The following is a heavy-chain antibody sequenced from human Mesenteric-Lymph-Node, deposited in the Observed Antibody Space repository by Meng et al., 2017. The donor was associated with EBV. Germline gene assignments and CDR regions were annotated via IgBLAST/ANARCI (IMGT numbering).Heavy chain of an antibody. V-gene: IGHV4-30-4*01. Sequence: QVQLQESGPGLVKPSQTLALTCAVSGGSISSGGYYSSWIRQPPGKGLEWIGYIYYSGSTYYNPSLKSRVTISVDTSKNQFSLKLSSVTAADTAVYYCARGLEVATMSYWGQGTLVTVSS. J-gene: IGHJ4*02. CDR3: ARGLEVATMSY. CDR1: GGSISSGGYY. D-gene: IGHD5-12*01. CDR2: IYYSGST.